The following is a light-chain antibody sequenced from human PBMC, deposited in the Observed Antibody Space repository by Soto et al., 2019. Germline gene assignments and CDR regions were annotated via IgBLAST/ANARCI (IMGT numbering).Light chain of an antibody. CDR2: GAS. J-gene: IGKJ1*01. V-gene: IGKV3-20*01. Sequence: ENVLTQSAGTLSFSPVERATLSCRASQSFSSTYLAWYQQRPGQAPRLLIYGASSRATGIPDRFSGSVSGTDFTLTSSRLVPEDFAVYYCQQFGTSPWDSTWTFGQGTKVEIK. CDR3: QQFGTSPWDSTWT. CDR1: QSFSSTY.